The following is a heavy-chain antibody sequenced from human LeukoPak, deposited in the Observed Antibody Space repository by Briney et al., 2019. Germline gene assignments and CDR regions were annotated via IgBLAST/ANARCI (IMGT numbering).Heavy chain of an antibody. Sequence: ASVKVSCKASGYPFGSYGISWVRQAPGQGLEWMGWNSGYKGNTKHAQKFQGRVTMTTDTSTSTAYMELRSLRSDDTAVYYCARDHGGKVDRYFDLWGRGTLVTVSS. CDR2: NSGYKGNT. D-gene: IGHD4-23*01. J-gene: IGHJ2*01. V-gene: IGHV1-18*01. CDR3: ARDHGGKVDRYFDL. CDR1: GYPFGSYG.